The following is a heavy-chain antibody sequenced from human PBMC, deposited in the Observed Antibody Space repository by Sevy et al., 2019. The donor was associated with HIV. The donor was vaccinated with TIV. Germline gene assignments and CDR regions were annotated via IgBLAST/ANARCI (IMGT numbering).Heavy chain of an antibody. CDR2: ISSSSSYI. J-gene: IGHJ5*02. CDR3: ARLERGYSYGYRGGWFDP. V-gene: IGHV3-21*01. D-gene: IGHD5-18*01. Sequence: GSLRLSCAASGFTFSSYSMNWVRQAPGKGLEWVSSISSSSSYIYYADSVKGRFTISRDNAKNSRYLQMNSLRAEDTAVYYCARLERGYSYGYRGGWFDPWGQGTLVTVSS. CDR1: GFTFSSYS.